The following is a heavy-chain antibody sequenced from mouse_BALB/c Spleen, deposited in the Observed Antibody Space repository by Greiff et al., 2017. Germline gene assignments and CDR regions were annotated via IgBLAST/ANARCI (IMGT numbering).Heavy chain of an antibody. D-gene: IGHD2-4*01. CDR2: ISSGGST. Sequence: EVMLVESGGGLVKPGGSLKLSCAASGFTFSSYAMSWVRQTPEKRLEWVASISSGGSTYYPDSVKGRFTISRDNARNILYLQMSSLRSEDTAMYYCASTMITGGFAYWGQGTLVTVSA. CDR1: GFTFSSYA. CDR3: ASTMITGGFAY. V-gene: IGHV5-6-5*01. J-gene: IGHJ3*01.